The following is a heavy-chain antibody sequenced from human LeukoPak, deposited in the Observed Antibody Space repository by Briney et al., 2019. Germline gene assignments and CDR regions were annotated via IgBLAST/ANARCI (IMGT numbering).Heavy chain of an antibody. CDR2: MNPNSGNT. CDR1: GYTFTSYD. CDR3: ARAYCSSTSCYMDYYYGMDV. V-gene: IGHV1-8*01. D-gene: IGHD2-2*02. J-gene: IGHJ6*02. Sequence: ASVKVSCKASGYTFTSYDINWVRQAIGQGLEWMGWMNPNSGNTGYAQKFQGRVTITADKSTSTAYMELSSLRSEDTAVYYCARAYCSSTSCYMDYYYGMDVWGQGTTVTVSS.